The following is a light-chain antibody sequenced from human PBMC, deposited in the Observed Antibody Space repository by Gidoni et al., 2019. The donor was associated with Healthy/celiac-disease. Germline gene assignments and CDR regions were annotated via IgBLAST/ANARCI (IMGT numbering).Light chain of an antibody. V-gene: IGLV2-8*01. CDR3: SSYAGTKPYV. CDR1: TSDVGIYNY. J-gene: IGLJ1*01. CDR2: VVS. Sequence: HSALNQPPSVSGSLAQSVTISCIGTTSDVGIYNYVSWYQHLPGKGPRLVIYVVSNRPSGVSTRFSGSKSGNTASLTISGLQTEDEADYYCSSYAGTKPYVFGTGT.